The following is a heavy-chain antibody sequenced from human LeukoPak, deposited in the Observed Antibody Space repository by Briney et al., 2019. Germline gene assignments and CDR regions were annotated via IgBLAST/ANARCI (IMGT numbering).Heavy chain of an antibody. CDR3: ATKRGDD. V-gene: IGHV3-7*05. CDR1: GFTFSHYW. J-gene: IGHJ4*02. D-gene: IGHD1-1*01. Sequence: PGGSLRLFCAASGFTFSHYWISWVRQAPGKGLEWVANIKYDGSEKYYVDSVKGRFTISRDNAKNSLYLQMNSLRGDDTAVYYCATKRGDDWGQGTLVTVSS. CDR2: IKYDGSEK.